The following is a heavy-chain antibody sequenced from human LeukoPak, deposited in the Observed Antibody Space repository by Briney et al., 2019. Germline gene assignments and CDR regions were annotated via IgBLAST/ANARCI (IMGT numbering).Heavy chain of an antibody. J-gene: IGHJ4*02. V-gene: IGHV1-8*03. CDR1: GYSFTTYD. CDR2: MNLKSGYT. Sequence: ASVKVSCNASGYSFTTYDINWGRQATGQGLEWMGWMNLKSGYTGYAQKFQGRVTITRDTSTSTVYMELSSLRSEDTAVYYCARVAGSIDYWGEGTLVTVSS. CDR3: ARVAGSIDY. D-gene: IGHD1-26*01.